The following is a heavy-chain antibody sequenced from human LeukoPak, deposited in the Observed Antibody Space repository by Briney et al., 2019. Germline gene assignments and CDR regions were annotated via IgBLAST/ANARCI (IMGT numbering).Heavy chain of an antibody. CDR3: ARELSRTGAFDY. J-gene: IGHJ4*02. CDR1: EFTLSSYW. CDR2: INEAGVEK. Sequence: PGGSLRLSCEASEFTLSSYWMHWVRQPPGKGLEWVVNINEAGVEKYHVDSVKGRFTIFRDNAKNSLYLQMNNLRAEDTAVYYCARELSRTGAFDYWGQGTLVTVSS. V-gene: IGHV3-7*01. D-gene: IGHD3-10*01.